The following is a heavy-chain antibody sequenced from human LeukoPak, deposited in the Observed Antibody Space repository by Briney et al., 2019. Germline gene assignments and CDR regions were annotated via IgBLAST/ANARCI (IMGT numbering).Heavy chain of an antibody. CDR3: ASLFGGVIAFDY. J-gene: IGHJ4*02. CDR1: GDSISSSSYY. V-gene: IGHV4-61*05. Sequence: SETLSLTCTVSGDSISSSSYYWGWIRQPPGKGLEWIGYIYYSGSTNYNPSLKSRVTISVDTSKNQFSLKLSSVTAADTAVYYCASLFGGVIAFDYWGQGTLVTVSS. D-gene: IGHD3-16*01. CDR2: IYYSGST.